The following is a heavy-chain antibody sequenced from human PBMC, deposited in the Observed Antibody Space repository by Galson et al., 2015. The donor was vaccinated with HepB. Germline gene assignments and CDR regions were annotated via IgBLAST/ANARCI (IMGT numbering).Heavy chain of an antibody. CDR3: ARARSRNYGMDV. V-gene: IGHV1-2*04. Sequence: SVKVSCKASGYTFTGYYMHWVRQAPGQGLEWMGWINPNSGGTNYAQKFQGWVTMTRDTSISTAYMELSRLRSDDTAVYYCARARSRNYGMDVWGQGTTVTVSS. J-gene: IGHJ6*02. CDR1: GYTFTGYY. CDR2: INPNSGGT.